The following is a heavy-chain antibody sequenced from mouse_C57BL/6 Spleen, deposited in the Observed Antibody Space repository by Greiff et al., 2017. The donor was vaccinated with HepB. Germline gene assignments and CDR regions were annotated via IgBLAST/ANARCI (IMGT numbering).Heavy chain of an antibody. V-gene: IGHV1-52*01. CDR2: IDPSDSET. CDR3: AKGGQLRPLYFDY. D-gene: IGHD3-2*02. CDR1: GYTFTSYW. Sequence: VQLQQPGAELVRPGSSVKLSCKASGYTFTSYWMHWVKQRPIQGLEWIGNIDPSDSETHYNQKFKDKATLTVDKSSSTAYMQLSSLTSEDSAVYYCAKGGQLRPLYFDYWGQGTTLTVSS. J-gene: IGHJ2*01.